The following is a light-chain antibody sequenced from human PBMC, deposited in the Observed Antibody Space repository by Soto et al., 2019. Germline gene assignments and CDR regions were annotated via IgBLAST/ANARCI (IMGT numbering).Light chain of an antibody. CDR1: QDIHTW. Sequence: DTQMTQSPSSVSASVGDRVTISCRASQDIHTWLAWYQQKPGKAPNLLIYGASILQSGVPSRFSGSGSGTDFTLPISSLQPEDSATYYCQQANSFPFTFGPGTKVDV. V-gene: IGKV1-12*01. CDR3: QQANSFPFT. J-gene: IGKJ3*01. CDR2: GAS.